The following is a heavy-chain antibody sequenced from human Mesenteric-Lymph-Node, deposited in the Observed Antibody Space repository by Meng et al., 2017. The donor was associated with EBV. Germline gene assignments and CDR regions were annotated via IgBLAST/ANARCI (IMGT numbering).Heavy chain of an antibody. Sequence: LQESGPVLVKSSHTLSLTCTVSGGSISSGNYYWNWIRQHPGKGLEWIGYIYYTGHTYYNPSLRSRVTISIDTSKNQFSLSLHSVTAADTAVYYCATNDNYRNDYWGQGTLVTVSS. CDR2: IYYTGHT. CDR1: GGSISSGNYY. V-gene: IGHV4-31*03. CDR3: ATNDNYRNDY. J-gene: IGHJ4*02. D-gene: IGHD5-24*01.